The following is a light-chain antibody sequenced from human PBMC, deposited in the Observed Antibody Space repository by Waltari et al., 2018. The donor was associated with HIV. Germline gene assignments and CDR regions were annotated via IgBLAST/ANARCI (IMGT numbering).Light chain of an antibody. Sequence: QSALTQPASVSGSRGQSITISCTGNSSDVGKYNLVSLYQQHPGKAPKLIIYEVSNRPSGVSNRFSGSKSGNTASLTISGLQAEDEADYYCTSYTSTTSVIFGGGTRLTV. J-gene: IGLJ2*01. V-gene: IGLV2-14*02. CDR3: TSYTSTTSVI. CDR1: SSDVGKYNL. CDR2: EVS.